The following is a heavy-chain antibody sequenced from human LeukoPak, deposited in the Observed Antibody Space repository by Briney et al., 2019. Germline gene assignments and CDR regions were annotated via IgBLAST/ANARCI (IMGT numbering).Heavy chain of an antibody. V-gene: IGHV3-13*01. CDR3: ARDEPENVLLWFGELLRATTWRNFDY. Sequence: GGSLRLSCAASGFTFSSYDMHWVRQATGKGLEWVSAIGAAGDTYYPGSVKGRFTISRENAKNSLYLQMNSLRAGDTAVYYCARDEPENVLLWFGELLRATTWRNFDYWGQGTLVTVSS. D-gene: IGHD3-10*01. CDR2: IGAAGDT. J-gene: IGHJ4*02. CDR1: GFTFSSYD.